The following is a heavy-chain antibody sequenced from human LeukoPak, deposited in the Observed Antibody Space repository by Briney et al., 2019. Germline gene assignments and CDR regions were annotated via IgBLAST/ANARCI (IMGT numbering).Heavy chain of an antibody. V-gene: IGHV3-7*01. D-gene: IGHD6-13*01. Sequence: GGSLRLSCAASGFTFSSYAMHWVRQAPGKGLEWVANIKQDGSEKYYVDSVKGRFTISRDNAKNSLYLQMNSLRAEDTAVYYCARGGITAAADAYYYYCMDVWGQGTTVTVSS. CDR2: IKQDGSEK. CDR1: GFTFSSYA. J-gene: IGHJ6*02. CDR3: ARGGITAAADAYYYYCMDV.